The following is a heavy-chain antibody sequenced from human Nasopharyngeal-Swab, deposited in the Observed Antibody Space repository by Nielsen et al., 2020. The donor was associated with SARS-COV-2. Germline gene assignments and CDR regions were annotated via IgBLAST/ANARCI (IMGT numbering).Heavy chain of an antibody. J-gene: IGHJ4*02. CDR3: ARAGNSSGHYPSDY. CDR1: GYTFTGYY. Sequence: ASVKVSCKASGYTFTGYYMHWVRQAPGQGLEWMGWINPNSGGTNYAQKFQGRVTMTRDTSISTAYMELSRLRSDDTAVYYCARAGNSSGHYPSDYWGQGTLVTVSS. V-gene: IGHV1-2*02. D-gene: IGHD3-22*01. CDR2: INPNSGGT.